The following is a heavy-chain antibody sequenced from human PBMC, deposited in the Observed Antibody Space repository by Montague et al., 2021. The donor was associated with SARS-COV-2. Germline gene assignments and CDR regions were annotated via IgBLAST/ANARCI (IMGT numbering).Heavy chain of an antibody. CDR1: GGSFSGYY. CDR3: ASGRRIVARPSEGYFDL. CDR2: INHSGST. Sequence: SETLSPTRAVYGGSFSGYYWNWIRQPPGKGLEWIWEINHSGSTNYNQSLKSRVTISVDTSKNQFSLKLSSVTAADTAVSYCASGRRIVARPSEGYFDLWGRGTPVTVSS. D-gene: IGHD6-6*01. J-gene: IGHJ2*01. V-gene: IGHV4-34*01.